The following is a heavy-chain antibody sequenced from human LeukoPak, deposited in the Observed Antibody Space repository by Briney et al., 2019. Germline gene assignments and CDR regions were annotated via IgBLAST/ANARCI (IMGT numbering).Heavy chain of an antibody. D-gene: IGHD6-13*01. CDR2: IYYSGST. J-gene: IGHJ4*02. Sequence: SETLSLTCTVSDGSISRYYWSWIRQPPGKGLEWIGYIYYSGSTNYNPSLKSRVTISVDTSKNQFSLRLSSVTAADTAVYYCARGGDSSSWSVDYWGQGTLVTVSS. CDR3: ARGGDSSSWSVDY. CDR1: DGSISRYY. V-gene: IGHV4-59*08.